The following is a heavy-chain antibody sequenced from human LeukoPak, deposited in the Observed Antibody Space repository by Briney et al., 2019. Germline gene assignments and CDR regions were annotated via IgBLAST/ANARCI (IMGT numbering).Heavy chain of an antibody. J-gene: IGHJ5*02. CDR1: GYTFTSYD. V-gene: IGHV1-8*01. CDR2: MNPNSGNT. CDR3: ARGGGSGSYYTLVQLGATYNWFDP. Sequence: GASVKVSCKASGYTFTSYDINWVRQATGQGLEWMGWMNPNSGNTGYAQKFQGRVTMTRNTSISTAYMELSSLRSEDTAVYYCARGGGSGSYYTLVQLGATYNWFDPWGQGTLVTVSS. D-gene: IGHD3-10*01.